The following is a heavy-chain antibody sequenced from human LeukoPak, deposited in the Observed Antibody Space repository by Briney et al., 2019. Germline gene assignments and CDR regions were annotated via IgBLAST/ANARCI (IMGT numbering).Heavy chain of an antibody. J-gene: IGHJ4*02. CDR2: ITGSGGNT. CDR1: GFTFSNYA. Sequence: QPGASLRLSCAASGFTFSNYAMSWVRQAPGKGLEWVSAITGSGGNTYYADSVKGRYTISRGNSKNTVFLQMNSLRAEDTAVYYCAKWGDYDVLTGYYVSDYWGQGTPVTVSS. CDR3: AKWGDYDVLTGYYVSDY. D-gene: IGHD3-9*01. V-gene: IGHV3-23*01.